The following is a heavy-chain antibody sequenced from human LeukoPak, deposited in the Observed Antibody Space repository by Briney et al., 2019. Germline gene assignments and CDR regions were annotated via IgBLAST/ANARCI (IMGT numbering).Heavy chain of an antibody. CDR1: GGSISGYY. V-gene: IGHV4-4*07. CDR2: IHPSGTT. D-gene: IGHD3-3*01. CDR3: AREYTFGILFDY. Sequence: SETLSLTGTVSGGSISGYYWTWIRQPAGKRLEWIGRIHPSGTTNYNPSLKRRVIMSIDTSKNQFSLRLSSVTAADTAIYYCAREYTFGILFDYWGQGILVTVSS. J-gene: IGHJ4*02.